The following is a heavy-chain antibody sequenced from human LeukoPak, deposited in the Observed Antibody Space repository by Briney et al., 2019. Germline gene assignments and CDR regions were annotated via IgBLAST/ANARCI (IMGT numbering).Heavy chain of an antibody. V-gene: IGHV3-30*03. CDR3: VREGGSGWYSGWFDP. Sequence: GGSLRLSCVASEFTFRSYDMHWVRQAPGKGLEWVAVISYDGSNKDYADSVKGRFTISRDNTKNTLFLQMNSLRAEDTAVYYCVREGGSGWYSGWFDPWGQGTLVTVSS. J-gene: IGHJ5*02. CDR1: EFTFRSYD. D-gene: IGHD6-19*01. CDR2: ISYDGSNK.